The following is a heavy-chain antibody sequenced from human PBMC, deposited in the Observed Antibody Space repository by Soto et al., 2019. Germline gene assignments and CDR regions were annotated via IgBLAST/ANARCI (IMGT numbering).Heavy chain of an antibody. Sequence: PGGSLRLSXAASGFTFDDYAMHWVRQAPGKGLEWVSGISWNSGSIGYADSVKGRFTISRDNAKNSLYLQMNSLRAEDTALYYCAKVKDPLTSSGYYFDYWGQGTLVTVSS. D-gene: IGHD3-22*01. CDR3: AKVKDPLTSSGYYFDY. J-gene: IGHJ4*02. CDR2: ISWNSGSI. V-gene: IGHV3-9*01. CDR1: GFTFDDYA.